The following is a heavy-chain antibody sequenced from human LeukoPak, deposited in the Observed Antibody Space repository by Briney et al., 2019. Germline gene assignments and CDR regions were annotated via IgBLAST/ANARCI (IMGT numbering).Heavy chain of an antibody. Sequence: GGSLRLSCAASGFTFSSYAMSWVRQAPGKGLEWVSAISGSGGSTYYADSVKGRFTISRDNSKNTLYLQMNSLRAEDTAVYYCAKDGSYYDSSGYYAWGQGTLVTVSS. CDR1: GFTFSSYA. CDR3: AKDGSYYDSSGYYA. D-gene: IGHD3-22*01. V-gene: IGHV3-23*01. CDR2: ISGSGGST. J-gene: IGHJ5*02.